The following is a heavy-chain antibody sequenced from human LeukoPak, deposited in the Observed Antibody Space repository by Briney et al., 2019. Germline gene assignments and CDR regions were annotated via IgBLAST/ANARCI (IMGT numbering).Heavy chain of an antibody. J-gene: IGHJ4*02. Sequence: PGGSLRLSCAASGFTFSDYSMNWVRQAPGKGLEWVSYITSSSSSIYYADSVKGRFTISRDNAKNSLYLQMNSLRAEDTAVYYCARDNMGFDYWGQGTLVTVYS. CDR3: ARDNMGFDY. V-gene: IGHV3-48*01. D-gene: IGHD2/OR15-2a*01. CDR1: GFTFSDYS. CDR2: ITSSSSSI.